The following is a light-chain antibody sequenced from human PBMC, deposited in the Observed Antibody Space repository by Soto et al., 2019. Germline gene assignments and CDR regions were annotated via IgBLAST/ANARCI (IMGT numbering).Light chain of an antibody. V-gene: IGKV1-39*01. CDR3: QQAYGAPPT. J-gene: IGKJ1*01. Sequence: DIHMTLSPSSLSASLLDRLTITCRASQIITTYFNWYQQTSGEPPKLLIYAAARLKTWAPSRFSGSGSGTDFTLTISSLQPEDFATYYCQQAYGAPPTFGQGTKVDIK. CDR2: AAA. CDR1: QIITTY.